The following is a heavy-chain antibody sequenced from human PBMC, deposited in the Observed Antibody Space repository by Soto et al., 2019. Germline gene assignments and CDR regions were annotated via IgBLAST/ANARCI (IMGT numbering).Heavy chain of an antibody. J-gene: IGHJ4*02. V-gene: IGHV3-30*18. CDR2: VSYDGSNK. Sequence: GGSLRLSCAASGFTFSTYGMHWVRQAPGKGLEWVALVSYDGSNKNYADSVKGRFAISRDNSKNMLYLQMNMLRTDDTAVYYCAKDLGFCSGGSCYSEGYFDYWGQGA. CDR3: AKDLGFCSGGSCYSEGYFDY. D-gene: IGHD2-15*01. CDR1: GFTFSTYG.